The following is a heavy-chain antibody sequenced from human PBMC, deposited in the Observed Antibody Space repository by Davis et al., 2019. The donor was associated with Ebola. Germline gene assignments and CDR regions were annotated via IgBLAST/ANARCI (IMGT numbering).Heavy chain of an antibody. CDR1: GGSFSAYY. CDR3: ARRRGYFDY. Sequence: SETLSLTCAVYGGSFSAYYWSWIRQPPGKGLEWIGEINHSGSTNYNPSLKSRVTISVDTSKNQFSLKLSSVTAADTAVYYCARRRGYFDYWGQGTLVTVSS. D-gene: IGHD3-10*01. CDR2: INHSGST. J-gene: IGHJ4*02. V-gene: IGHV4-34*01.